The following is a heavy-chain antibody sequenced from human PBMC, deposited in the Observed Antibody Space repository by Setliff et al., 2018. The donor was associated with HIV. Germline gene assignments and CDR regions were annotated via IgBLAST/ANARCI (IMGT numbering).Heavy chain of an antibody. V-gene: IGHV3-23*01. CDR2: ISGSGSST. Sequence: GGSLRLSCAASGIIFSSYAMSWVRQAPGKGLEWVSGISGSGSSTYYADSVKGRFTISRDNSKNTLYLQMNSLRAEDTAVYYCAKGSSFVVVPTAYSGYFDYWGQGTLVTVSS. CDR3: AKGSSFVVVPTAYSGYFDY. J-gene: IGHJ4*02. CDR1: GIIFSSYA. D-gene: IGHD2-2*01.